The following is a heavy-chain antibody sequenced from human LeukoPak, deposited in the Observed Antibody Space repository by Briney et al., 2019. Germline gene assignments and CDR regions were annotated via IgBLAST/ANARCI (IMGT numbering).Heavy chain of an antibody. CDR1: GFTFSNYW. CDR3: ARGQGVVVVRYYYGMDV. CDR2: IKQDGSEK. D-gene: IGHD2-15*01. V-gene: IGHV3-7*01. J-gene: IGHJ6*02. Sequence: GGSLRLSCVASGFTFSNYWMSWVRQAPGKGLEWVANIKQDGSEKYYVDSVKGRFTISRDNAKNSLYLQMNSLRAEDTAVYYCARGQGVVVVRYYYGMDVWGQGTTVTVSS.